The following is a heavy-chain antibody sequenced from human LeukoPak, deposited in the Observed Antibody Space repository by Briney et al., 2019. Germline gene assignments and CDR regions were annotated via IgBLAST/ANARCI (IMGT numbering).Heavy chain of an antibody. Sequence: PGGSLRLSCAASGFTFSSYTFYWFRQAPGKGLEWGASVSVEGIGRYFPGAVGGGFATSRDASKQSVFLHMCNVRPEHTALYFAATVTKVDFDYWGRGTLVRVFS. V-gene: IGHV3-30*09. D-gene: IGHD4-11*01. CDR1: GFTFSSYT. CDR3: ATVTKVDFDY. J-gene: IGHJ4*02. CDR2: VSVEGIGR.